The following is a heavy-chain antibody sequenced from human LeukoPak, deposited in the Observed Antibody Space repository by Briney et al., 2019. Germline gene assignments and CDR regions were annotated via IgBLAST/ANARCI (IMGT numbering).Heavy chain of an antibody. CDR2: IFYTVST. D-gene: IGHD3-22*01. CDR3: ARHFTHGYNYQSSDSSGNWFDP. Sequence: SETLSLTCTLSLGSISTYYWSWLRQPPGKGLEWIGYIFYTVSTSYNPSLKSRVSISRDTSKNQFSLKLTSVTATDTAVYYCARHFTHGYNYQSSDSSGNWFDPWGQGTLVTVSS. V-gene: IGHV4-59*08. CDR1: LGSISTYY. J-gene: IGHJ5*02.